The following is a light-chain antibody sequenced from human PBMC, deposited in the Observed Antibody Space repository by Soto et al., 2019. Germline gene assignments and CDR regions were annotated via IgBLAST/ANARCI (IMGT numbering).Light chain of an antibody. Sequence: QAVVTQPASVSGSPGQSITISCTGTSSDVGAYNYVSWYQQHPGKAPKLMISDVTNRPSGVSNRFSGSKSGNTASLTISGLQAEDEAEYYCSSYTSSTTFVFGTGTKVTVL. CDR3: SSYTSSTTFV. CDR2: DVT. V-gene: IGLV2-14*03. CDR1: SSDVGAYNY. J-gene: IGLJ1*01.